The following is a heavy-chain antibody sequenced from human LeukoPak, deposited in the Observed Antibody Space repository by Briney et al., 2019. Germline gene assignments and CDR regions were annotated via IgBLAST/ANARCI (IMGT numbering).Heavy chain of an antibody. CDR2: IYSSGST. J-gene: IGHJ1*01. V-gene: IGHV4-61*02. CDR1: GGSISSGTFY. D-gene: IGHD3-22*01. Sequence: SETLSLTCTVSGGSISSGTFYWSWIRQPAGKGLEWIGRIYSSGSTNYNPSLKSRVTISVDTSKNQFSLKLSSVTAADTAAYYCARASSGYYYEHAEYFQHWGQGTLVTVSS. CDR3: ARASSGYYYEHAEYFQH.